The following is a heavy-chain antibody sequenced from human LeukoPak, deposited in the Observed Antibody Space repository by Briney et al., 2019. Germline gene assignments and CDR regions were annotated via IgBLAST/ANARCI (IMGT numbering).Heavy chain of an antibody. CDR1: GFTFDTYG. CDR3: AKVSAYSTGWYTS. J-gene: IGHJ5*02. V-gene: IGHV3-23*01. Sequence: GGSLRLSCAASGFTFDTYGMSWVRQAPGKGLEWVSAISGRGGTTYYADSVKGRFTVSRDNSKNTLFLDMNSLRAEDTAVYYCAKVSAYSTGWYTSWGQGTLVTVSS. CDR2: ISGRGGTT. D-gene: IGHD6-19*01.